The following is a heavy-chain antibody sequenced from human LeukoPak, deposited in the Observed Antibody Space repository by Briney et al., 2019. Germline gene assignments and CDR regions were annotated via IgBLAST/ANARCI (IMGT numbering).Heavy chain of an antibody. D-gene: IGHD3-22*01. J-gene: IGHJ4*02. CDR3: ARGLMGGYPYFEN. CDR1: GFAFSSYA. Sequence: GGSLRLSCAASGFAFSSYAMHWVRQAPGKGLEWVAIISYDGIIEDYSDSVKGRFTISRDNAKNSLYLQMNSLRAEDTAFYYCARGLMGGYPYFENWGQGTLVTVSS. V-gene: IGHV3-30*04. CDR2: ISYDGIIE.